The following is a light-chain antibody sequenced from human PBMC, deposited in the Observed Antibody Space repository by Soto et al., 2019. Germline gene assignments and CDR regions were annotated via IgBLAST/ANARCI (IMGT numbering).Light chain of an antibody. J-gene: IGKJ4*01. CDR1: QSVGSD. Sequence: EIVMTQSPATLSVSPGERATLSCRASQSVGSDLAWYYQKPGQAPRLLVYTTSYRTTGVPDRFSGSGSGTDFTLIISRLEPEDFAVYYCQQYGSPPLTFGGGTKVDIK. V-gene: IGKV3-20*01. CDR3: QQYGSPPLT. CDR2: TTS.